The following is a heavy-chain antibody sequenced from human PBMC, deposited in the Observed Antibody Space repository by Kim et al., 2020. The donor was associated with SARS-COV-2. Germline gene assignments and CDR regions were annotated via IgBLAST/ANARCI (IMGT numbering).Heavy chain of an antibody. V-gene: IGHV1-46*01. CDR3: ARARVVVTAPTDY. J-gene: IGHJ4*02. D-gene: IGHD2-21*02. Sequence: AQKFQGRVTMTRDTSTSTVYMELSSLRSEDTAVYYCARARVVVTAPTDYWGQGTLVTVSS.